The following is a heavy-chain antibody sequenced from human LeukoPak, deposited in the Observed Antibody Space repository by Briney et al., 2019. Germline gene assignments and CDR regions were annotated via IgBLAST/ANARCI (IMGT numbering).Heavy chain of an antibody. J-gene: IGHJ4*02. CDR1: GFTFSSYG. Sequence: PGRSLRLSCAASGFTFSSYGMHWVRQAPGKGLEWVAVISYDGSNKYYADSVKGRFTISRDNSKNTLYLQMNSLRAEDTAVYYCAKGYYGSGSYYNSPFDYWGQGTLVTVSS. CDR2: ISYDGSNK. D-gene: IGHD3-10*01. CDR3: AKGYYGSGSYYNSPFDY. V-gene: IGHV3-30*18.